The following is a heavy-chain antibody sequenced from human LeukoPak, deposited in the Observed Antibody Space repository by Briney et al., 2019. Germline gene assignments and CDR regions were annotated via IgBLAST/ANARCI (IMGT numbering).Heavy chain of an antibody. V-gene: IGHV1-69*05. CDR3: ARGPGTTENWFDP. CDR1: GGTFSSYA. D-gene: IGHD1-7*01. J-gene: IGHJ5*02. CDR2: IIPIFGTA. Sequence: SSVKVSCKASGGTFSSYAISWVRQAPGQGLEWMGRIIPIFGTANYAQKFQGRVTITTDESTSTAYMELSSLRSEDTAVYYCARGPGTTENWFDPWGQGTLVTVSS.